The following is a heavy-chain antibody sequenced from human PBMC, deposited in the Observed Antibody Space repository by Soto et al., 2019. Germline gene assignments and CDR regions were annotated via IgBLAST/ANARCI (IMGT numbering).Heavy chain of an antibody. CDR3: TTDGGATMWNNWFDP. J-gene: IGHJ5*02. CDR1: VFTFSNAW. Sequence: WGSLLVSCASSVFTFSNAWMSWVRQAPGKGLEWVGRIKSKTDGGTTDYAAPVKGRFTISRYDSKNTLYLQMNSLKTEDTAVYYCTTDGGATMWNNWFDPWGQGTMVTGSS. D-gene: IGHD1-26*01. V-gene: IGHV3-15*01. CDR2: IKSKTDGGTT.